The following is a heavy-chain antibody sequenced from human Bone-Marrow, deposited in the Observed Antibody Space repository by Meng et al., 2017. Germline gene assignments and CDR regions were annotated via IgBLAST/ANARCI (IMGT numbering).Heavy chain of an antibody. Sequence: GESLKISCSASGFTFSDYYMSWIRQAPGKGLEWVSYISSSGSTIYYADSVKGRFTISRDNAKNSLYLQMNSLRAEDTAVYYCARAGRARKYSSGWFFGYYFDYWGQGTLVTVSS. V-gene: IGHV3-11*01. CDR1: GFTFSDYY. CDR2: ISSSGSTI. CDR3: ARAGRARKYSSGWFFGYYFDY. J-gene: IGHJ4*02. D-gene: IGHD6-19*01.